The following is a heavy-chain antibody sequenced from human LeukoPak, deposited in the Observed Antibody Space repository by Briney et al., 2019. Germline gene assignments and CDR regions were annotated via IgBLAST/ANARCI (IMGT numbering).Heavy chain of an antibody. V-gene: IGHV4-38-2*01. CDR3: ATQVVPAAIPDSFDI. Sequence: SETLSLTCAVSGYSISTGYYWAWIRQPPGKGLEFIASIYRSGSTYHNPSLRSRVTISLDTSKHQFSLKLSSVTAADTAVYYCATQVVPAAIPDSFDIWGQGTMVTVSS. CDR1: GYSISTGYY. J-gene: IGHJ3*02. CDR2: IYRSGST. D-gene: IGHD2-2*01.